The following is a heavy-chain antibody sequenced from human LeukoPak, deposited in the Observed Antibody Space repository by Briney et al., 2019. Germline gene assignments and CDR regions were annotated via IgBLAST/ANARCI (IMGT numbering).Heavy chain of an antibody. CDR1: GYSFTSYW. CDR2: IYPGDSDT. Sequence: PGESLKISCKGSGYSFTSYWIDWVRQMTGKGLEWTGIIYPGDSDTRYSPSFQGQVTISADKSISTAYLQWSSLKASDTAMYYCARHSNNIAAAGTAVDYWGQGTLVTVSS. V-gene: IGHV5-51*01. J-gene: IGHJ4*02. D-gene: IGHD6-13*01. CDR3: ARHSNNIAAAGTAVDY.